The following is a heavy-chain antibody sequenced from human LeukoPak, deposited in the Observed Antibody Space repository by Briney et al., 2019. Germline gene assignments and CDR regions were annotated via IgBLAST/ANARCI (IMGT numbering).Heavy chain of an antibody. Sequence: PSETLSLTCAVYGGTFRGYYWSWIRQPPGKGLEWIGEINHSGSTNYNPSLKSRVTIPVDTSKNQFSLTLSSVTAADTVVYHCARTTSAYWGEGTLVTVSS. J-gene: IGHJ4*02. D-gene: IGHD1-14*01. CDR3: ARTTSAY. CDR2: INHSGST. V-gene: IGHV4-34*01. CDR1: GGTFRGYY.